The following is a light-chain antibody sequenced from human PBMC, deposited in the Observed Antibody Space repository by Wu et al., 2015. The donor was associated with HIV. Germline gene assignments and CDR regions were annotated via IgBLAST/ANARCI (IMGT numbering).Light chain of an antibody. CDR2: AAS. CDR1: ESISNY. CDR3: QQSYSLPSLS. V-gene: IGKV1-39*01. J-gene: IGKJ3*01. Sequence: DIHMTQSPSSLSTSVGDRVTITCRASESISNYLNWYQQKPGKAPKLLIYAASTLQSGVPSRFSGSGSGTHFTLTITNLQPDDFAIYFCQQSYSLPSLSFGPWDQSGYQT.